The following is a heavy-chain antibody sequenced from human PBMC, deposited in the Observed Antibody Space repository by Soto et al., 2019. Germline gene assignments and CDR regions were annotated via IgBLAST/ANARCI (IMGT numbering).Heavy chain of an antibody. D-gene: IGHD6-19*01. CDR1: GFTFSSYS. V-gene: IGHV3-21*01. Sequence: EVQLVESGGGLVKPGGSLRLSCAASGFTFSSYSMNWVRQAPGKGLEWVSSISSSSSYIYYADSVKGRFTISRDNAKNSLYLQMNSLRAEDTAVYYCARSHSSGFWYFDYWGQGTLVTVSS. CDR3: ARSHSSGFWYFDY. CDR2: ISSSSSYI. J-gene: IGHJ4*02.